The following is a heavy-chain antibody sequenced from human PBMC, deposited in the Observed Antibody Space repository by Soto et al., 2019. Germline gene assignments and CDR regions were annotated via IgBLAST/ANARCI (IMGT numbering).Heavy chain of an antibody. V-gene: IGHV1-18*01. CDR2: ISAYNGNT. J-gene: IGHJ5*02. Sequence: ASVKVSCKASGYTFTSYGISWVRQAPGQGLEWMGWISAYNGNTNYAQKLQGRVTMTTDTSTSTAYMELRSLRSDDTAVYYCARDGYYYGSGSYYTNWFDPWGQGTLVTVSS. D-gene: IGHD3-10*01. CDR3: ARDGYYYGSGSYYTNWFDP. CDR1: GYTFTSYG.